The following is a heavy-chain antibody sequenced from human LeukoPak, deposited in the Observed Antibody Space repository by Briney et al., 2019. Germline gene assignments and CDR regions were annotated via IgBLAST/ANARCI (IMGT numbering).Heavy chain of an antibody. V-gene: IGHV3-74*03. CDR3: AKVYGYSYGYIDY. CDR1: GFTFSNYW. J-gene: IGHJ4*02. CDR2: INTDGNIT. D-gene: IGHD5-18*01. Sequence: GGSLRLSCAASGFTFSNYWMHWVRHAPRKGPVWVSRINTDGNITTYADSVKGRFSISRDNAKNALYLQMNSLRAEDTALYYCAKVYGYSYGYIDYWGQGTLVTVSS.